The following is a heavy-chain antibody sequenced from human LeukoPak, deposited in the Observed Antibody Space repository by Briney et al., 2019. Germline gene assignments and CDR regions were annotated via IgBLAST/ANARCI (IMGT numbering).Heavy chain of an antibody. V-gene: IGHV3-30*18. J-gene: IGHJ6*02. CDR2: ISYDGSNK. D-gene: IGHD6-19*01. Sequence: GGSLRLSCAASGFTFSSYGMHWVRQAPGKGLEWVAVISYDGSNKYYADSVKGRFTISRDNSKNTLYLQMNSLRAEDTAVYYCAKDRGSGWFHGMDVWGQGTTVTVSS. CDR3: AKDRGSGWFHGMDV. CDR1: GFTFSSYG.